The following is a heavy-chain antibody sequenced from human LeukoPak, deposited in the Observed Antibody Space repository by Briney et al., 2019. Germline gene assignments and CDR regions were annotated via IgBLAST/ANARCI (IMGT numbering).Heavy chain of an antibody. CDR3: AKPVIPSAYQGTYYMDV. J-gene: IGHJ6*03. CDR2: IRHDESKT. D-gene: IGHD3-16*01. V-gene: IGHV3-30*02. CDR1: GFTFSSYS. Sequence: GGSLRLSCVASGFTFSSYSMNWVRQAPGEGLEWVAYIRHDESKTFYADSVKGRFTISRDNSKNTLYLQMHSLRAEDTALYYCAKPVIPSAYQGTYYMDVWGKGTTVTVSS.